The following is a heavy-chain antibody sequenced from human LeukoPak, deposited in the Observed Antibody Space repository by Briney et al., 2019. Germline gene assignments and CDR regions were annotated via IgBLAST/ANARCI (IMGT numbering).Heavy chain of an antibody. Sequence: GVLRLSCAASGFTFSSYSMNWVRQAPGKGVEWVSSVSSSSSYIYYANSVKGRFTISRDNAKTSLYLQMNSLGVEDTAVYYCARWDRFHGVWGQGTLVTVSS. CDR1: GFTFSSYS. J-gene: IGHJ4*02. V-gene: IGHV3-21*01. D-gene: IGHD1-14*01. CDR2: VSSSSSYI. CDR3: ARWDRFHGV.